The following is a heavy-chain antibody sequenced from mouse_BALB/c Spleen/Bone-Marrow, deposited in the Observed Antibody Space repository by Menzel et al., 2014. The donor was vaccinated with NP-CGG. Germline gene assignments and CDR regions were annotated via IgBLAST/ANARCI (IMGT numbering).Heavy chain of an antibody. Sequence: VQLVESGPGLVQPSQSLSITCTVSGFSLTSYGVHWVRQSPGKGLEWLGVIWSGGSTDYNAAFISRLSISKDNSKSQVFFKMNRLQANDTAIYYCARNWDYWGQGTTLAVPS. J-gene: IGHJ2*01. CDR1: GFSLTSYG. V-gene: IGHV2-2*02. CDR2: IWSGGST. CDR3: ARNWDY.